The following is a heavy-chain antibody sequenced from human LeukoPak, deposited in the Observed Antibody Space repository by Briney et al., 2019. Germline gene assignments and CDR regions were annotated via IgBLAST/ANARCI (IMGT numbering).Heavy chain of an antibody. Sequence: SETLSLTCTVSGGSISSSSYYWGWIRKPPGKGLAWIGSIYYSGSTYYNPSFKSRVTISVDTSKTQFSLKLSSVTAADTAVYYCARRITMVRGRYGYYYYYGMDVWGQGTTVTVSS. J-gene: IGHJ6*02. D-gene: IGHD3-10*01. CDR1: GGSISSSSYY. CDR2: IYYSGST. V-gene: IGHV4-39*01. CDR3: ARRITMVRGRYGYYYYYGMDV.